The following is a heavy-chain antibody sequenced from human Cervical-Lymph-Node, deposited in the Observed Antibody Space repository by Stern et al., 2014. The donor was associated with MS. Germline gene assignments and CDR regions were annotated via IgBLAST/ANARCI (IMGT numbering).Heavy chain of an antibody. J-gene: IGHJ5*02. D-gene: IGHD2-8*01. CDR3: ASRGAGEFGVSPTGS. CDR1: GYTFRNYA. CDR2: SSTNTGNQ. V-gene: IGHV7-4-1*02. Sequence: VQLVQSGSELKKPGASVKISCKASGYTFRNYAMHWVRQAPGQGLEWMGWSSTNTGNQTIDQGFSGRFLFSMDTSVSTAYLKISSLKIEDTAMYFWASRGAGEFGVSPTGSWGQGTLVTVSS.